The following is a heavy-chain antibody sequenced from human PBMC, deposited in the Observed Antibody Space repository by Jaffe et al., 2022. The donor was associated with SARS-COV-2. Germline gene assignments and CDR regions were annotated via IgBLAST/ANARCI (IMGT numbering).Heavy chain of an antibody. J-gene: IGHJ6*02. CDR1: GFTFSSYA. V-gene: IGHV3-23*01. CDR2: ISGSGGST. Sequence: EVQLLESGGGLVQPGGSLRLSCAASGFTFSSYAMSWVRQAPGKGLEWVSAISGSGGSTYYADSVKGRFTISRDNSKNTLYLQMNSLRAEDTAVYYCAKVYGDYVRARLYYGMDVWGQGTTVTVSS. D-gene: IGHD4-17*01. CDR3: AKVYGDYVRARLYYGMDV.